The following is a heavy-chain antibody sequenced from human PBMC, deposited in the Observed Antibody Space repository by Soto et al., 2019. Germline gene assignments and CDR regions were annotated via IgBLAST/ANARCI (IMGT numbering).Heavy chain of an antibody. Sequence: EVQLVESGGGLVKPGGSLRLSCAASGFTFSSYSMNWVHQAPGKGLEWVSSISSSSSYIYYADSVKGRFTISRDNAKNTLYLQMNSLRAEDTAVYYCAREIDCSSTSCQRYYYYYGMDVWGQGTTVTVSS. V-gene: IGHV3-21*01. D-gene: IGHD2-2*01. CDR2: ISSSSSYI. CDR1: GFTFSSYS. CDR3: AREIDCSSTSCQRYYYYYGMDV. J-gene: IGHJ6*02.